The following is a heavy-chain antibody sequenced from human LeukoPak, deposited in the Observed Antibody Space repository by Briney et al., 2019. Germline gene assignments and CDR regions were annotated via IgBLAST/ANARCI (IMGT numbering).Heavy chain of an antibody. CDR1: GGTFSSYA. Sequence: GSSVKVSCKASGGTFSSYAISWVRQAPGQGLEWMGGIIPIFGTANYAQKFQGRVTITTDESTSTAYMELSSLRSEDTAVYYCARGADIVVVPAALSYWYFDLWGRGTLVTVSS. D-gene: IGHD2-2*01. CDR3: ARGADIVVVPAALSYWYFDL. V-gene: IGHV1-69*05. CDR2: IIPIFGTA. J-gene: IGHJ2*01.